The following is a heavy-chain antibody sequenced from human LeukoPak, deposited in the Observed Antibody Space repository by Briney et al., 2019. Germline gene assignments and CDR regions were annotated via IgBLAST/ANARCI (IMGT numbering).Heavy chain of an antibody. J-gene: IGHJ4*02. D-gene: IGHD1-20*01. Sequence: GGSLRLSCAASGFTFSNYAMHWIRQAPGKGLEWVAVISSDGSNKYYADSVKGRFTISRDNSKNMLYLQMNSLRAEDTAVYYCFFPGVTGKVYWGQGTLVTVSS. CDR1: GFTFSNYA. CDR2: ISSDGSNK. V-gene: IGHV3-30-3*01. CDR3: FFPGVTGKVY.